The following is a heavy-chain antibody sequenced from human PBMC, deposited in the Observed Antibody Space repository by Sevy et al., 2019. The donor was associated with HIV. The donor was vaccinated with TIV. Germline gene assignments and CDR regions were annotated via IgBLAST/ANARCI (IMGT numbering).Heavy chain of an antibody. CDR1: GFTFSANW. Sequence: GGSLRLSCAASGFTFSANWMNWVRQAPGKGLEWVANIKADGSDKQYVDSVEGRFTISRDNAKNLLFLQMNRLRVEDTAVYYCAHETFGRFESWGQGTLVTVSS. CDR2: IKADGSDK. D-gene: IGHD3-16*01. CDR3: AHETFGRFES. J-gene: IGHJ4*02. V-gene: IGHV3-7*01.